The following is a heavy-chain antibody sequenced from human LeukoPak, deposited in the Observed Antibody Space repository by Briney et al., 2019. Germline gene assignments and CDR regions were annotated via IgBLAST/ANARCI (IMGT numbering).Heavy chain of an antibody. V-gene: IGHV3-64*01. CDR3: ARVDCRSTSCPFDY. Sequence: PGGSLRLSCAASGFTFSIFTMFWVRQAPGKGLEDVSSISNNGDNTYYANSVKGRFTISRDNSKNTLYLQLDNLRAEDMAVYYCARVDCRSTSCPFDYWGQRTLVTVS. J-gene: IGHJ4*02. CDR2: ISNNGDNT. CDR1: GFTFSIFT. D-gene: IGHD2-2*01.